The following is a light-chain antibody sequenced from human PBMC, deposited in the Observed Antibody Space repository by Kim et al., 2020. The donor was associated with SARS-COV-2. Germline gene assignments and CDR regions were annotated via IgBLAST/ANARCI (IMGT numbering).Light chain of an antibody. V-gene: IGKV3-15*01. CDR2: GAS. CDR3: QQYTDPIT. CDR1: QSVSSN. J-gene: IGKJ5*01. Sequence: EIVMTQSPATLSVSPGERATLSCRASQSVSSNLAWYRQKPGQAPRLLIYGASTRATGIPARFSGSGSGTEFTLTISSLQSEDFAVYYCQQYTDPITFGQGTRLEIK.